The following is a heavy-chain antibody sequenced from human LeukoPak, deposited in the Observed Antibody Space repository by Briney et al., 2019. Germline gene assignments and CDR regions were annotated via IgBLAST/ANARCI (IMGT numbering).Heavy chain of an antibody. CDR2: ISYDGSNK. J-gene: IGHJ4*02. CDR3: VKDRDLAAAGPGYFDY. V-gene: IGHV3-30*18. Sequence: GGSLRLSCAASGFTFSGSGLHWVRQAPGKGLEWVAVISYDGSNKYYADSVKGRFTISRDNSKNTLYLQMNSLRDEDTALYYCVKDRDLAAAGPGYFDYWGQRTLVTVSS. D-gene: IGHD6-13*01. CDR1: GFTFSGSG.